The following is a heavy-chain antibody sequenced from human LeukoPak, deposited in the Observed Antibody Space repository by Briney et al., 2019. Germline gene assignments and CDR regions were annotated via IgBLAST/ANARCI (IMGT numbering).Heavy chain of an antibody. CDR1: GYTFTSYY. CDR3: ARVAGGGSYTASEDY. V-gene: IGHV1-46*01. CDR2: INPSGGST. D-gene: IGHD1-26*01. Sequence: ASVKVSCKASGYTFTSYYMHWVRQAPGQGLEWMGIINPSGGSTSYAQKFQGRVTVTRDTSTSTVYMELSSLRSEDTAVYYCARVAGGGSYTASEDYWGQGTLVTVSS. J-gene: IGHJ4*02.